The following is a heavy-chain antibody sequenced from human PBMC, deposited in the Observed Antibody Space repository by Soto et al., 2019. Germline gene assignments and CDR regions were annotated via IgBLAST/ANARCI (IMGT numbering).Heavy chain of an antibody. CDR3: ARMWWELQNFDY. J-gene: IGHJ4*02. D-gene: IGHD1-26*01. V-gene: IGHV2-26*01. CDR1: GLSLSNARMG. Sequence: QVTLKESGPVLVNPTETLTLTCTVSGLSLSNARMGVSWISQPPGKALEWLAQIFSNDEKSYSTSLKSSLTNSKDTSKSQVVLTMTNMEPVDTATYYCARMWWELQNFDYWGQGTLVTVSS. CDR2: IFSNDEK.